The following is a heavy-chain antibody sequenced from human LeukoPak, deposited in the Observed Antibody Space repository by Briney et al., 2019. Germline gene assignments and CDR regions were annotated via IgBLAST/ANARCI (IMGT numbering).Heavy chain of an antibody. CDR3: AKDRSNYYDSSGYPDY. V-gene: IGHV3-23*01. CDR2: ISDSGGST. Sequence: GGSLRLSCAASGFTFSSYAMSWVRQAPGKGLDWVSGISDSGGSTYYADSVKGRFTISRDNSKNTLYLQMNSLRAEDTAVYYCAKDRSNYYDSSGYPDYWGQGTLVTVSS. CDR1: GFTFSSYA. D-gene: IGHD3-22*01. J-gene: IGHJ4*02.